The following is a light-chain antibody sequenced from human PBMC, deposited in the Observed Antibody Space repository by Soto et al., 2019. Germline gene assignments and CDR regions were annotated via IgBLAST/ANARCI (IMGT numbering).Light chain of an antibody. J-gene: IGLJ7*01. CDR3: ETCDSNTHTV. Sequence: QPVLTQSSSASASLGSSVKLTCTLSSGHSSYIIAWHQQQPGKAPRYLMKLEGSGSYNKGSGVPDRFSGSSSGADRYLTISILQFQDEADYYCETCDSNTHTVFGGGTQLTVL. V-gene: IGLV4-60*02. CDR1: SGHSSYI. CDR2: LEGSGSY.